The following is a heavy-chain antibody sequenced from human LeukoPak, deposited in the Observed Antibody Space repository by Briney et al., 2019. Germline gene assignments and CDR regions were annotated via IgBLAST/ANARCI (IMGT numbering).Heavy chain of an antibody. CDR2: ISAYNGNT. Sequence: ASVKVSCKASGYTFTSYGISWVRQAPGQGLEWMGWISAYNGNTNYAQKFQGRVTMTEDTSTDTAYMELSSLRSEDTAVYYCATDRGEVGAISCWGQGTLVTVSS. D-gene: IGHD1-26*01. J-gene: IGHJ4*02. V-gene: IGHV1-18*01. CDR1: GYTFTSYG. CDR3: ATDRGEVGAISC.